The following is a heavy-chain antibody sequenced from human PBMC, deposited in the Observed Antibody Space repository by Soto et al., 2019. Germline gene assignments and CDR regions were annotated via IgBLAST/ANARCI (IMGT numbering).Heavy chain of an antibody. D-gene: IGHD2-21*01. Sequence: ASEERCLPWGGSGGSPSRGGYPVSRIRQAPWKGLVWIGYIYHSGSTYYNPSLKSRVTISVDRFKNQFSLTLSSVTVADTAVYYCARYVGNYGDWAFEFWGRGNLVTVSS. CDR1: GGSPSRGGYP. V-gene: IGHV4-30-2*01. CDR2: IYHSGST. CDR3: ARYVGNYGDWAFEF. J-gene: IGHJ4*02.